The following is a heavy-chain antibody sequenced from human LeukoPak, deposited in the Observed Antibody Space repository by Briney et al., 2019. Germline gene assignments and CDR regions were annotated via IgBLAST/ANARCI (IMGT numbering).Heavy chain of an antibody. V-gene: IGHV4-4*07. CDR2: IYTGGST. CDR3: ANYDSSGYYLNDALDI. Sequence: QPSETLSLTCSVSGGSIGTYYWSWIRQPAGKGLEWIGRIYTGGSTNYNPSLKSRVTLSIETPKNQFSLELTSVTAADTAVYYCANYDSSGYYLNDALDIWGQGTMVIVSS. CDR1: GGSIGTYY. J-gene: IGHJ3*02. D-gene: IGHD3-22*01.